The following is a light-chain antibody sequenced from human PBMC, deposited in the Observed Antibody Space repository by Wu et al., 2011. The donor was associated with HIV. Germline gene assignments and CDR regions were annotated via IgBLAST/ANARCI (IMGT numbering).Light chain of an antibody. Sequence: ATLSCRASHSVTAYLAWYQQKPGQAPRLLIYDASNRATASQPGSVAVVWTDFTLTISSLEPEDFAVYYCQQRTNWGPFGGGTKVEIK. V-gene: IGKV3-11*01. CDR3: QQRTNWGP. CDR1: HSVTAY. J-gene: IGKJ4*01. CDR2: DAS.